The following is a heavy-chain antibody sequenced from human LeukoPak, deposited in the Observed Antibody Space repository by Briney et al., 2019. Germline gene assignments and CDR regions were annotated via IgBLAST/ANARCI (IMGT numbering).Heavy chain of an antibody. CDR1: GFTVSSNYA. V-gene: IGHV3-23*01. CDR2: ISDSGGST. Sequence: PGGSLRLSCATSGFTVSSNYAMSWVRQAPGKGLEWVSTISDSGGSTYYADSVKGRFTISRDNSKNTLYLQMNSLRAEDTAVYYCAKVMRDIVLMVYAIEGPYFDYWGQGTLVTVSS. J-gene: IGHJ4*02. D-gene: IGHD2-8*01. CDR3: AKVMRDIVLMVYAIEGPYFDY.